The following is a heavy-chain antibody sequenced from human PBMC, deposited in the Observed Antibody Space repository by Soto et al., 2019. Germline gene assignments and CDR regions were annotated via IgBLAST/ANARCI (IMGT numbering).Heavy chain of an antibody. CDR1: GFSLSTSGVG. D-gene: IGHD3-3*01. V-gene: IGHV2-5*02. Sequence: QITLKESGPTLGKPTQTLTLTCTFSGFSLSTSGVGVGWIRQPPGKAVEWLALIYWEHEKRYSPSLKSRLTVTKDTSKNPVILTITNTHPVDTATYHCEYKRGYYDFWSGYAPWGQGTLVTVSS. CDR3: EYKRGYYDFWSGYAP. J-gene: IGHJ5*02. CDR2: IYWEHEK.